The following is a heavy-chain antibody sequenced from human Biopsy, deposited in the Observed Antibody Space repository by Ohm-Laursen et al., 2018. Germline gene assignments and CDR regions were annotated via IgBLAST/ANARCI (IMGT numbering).Heavy chain of an antibody. J-gene: IGHJ6*02. CDR2: ISSSSDNI. CDR3: ARSRGSSGIATIYYYGMDV. Sequence: SLRLSCTASGFTLSSYSMNWVRQTPGKGLEWVSTISSSSDNIYYVDSVKSRFTISRDHAKNSLYLQMNSLRAEDTAVYYCARSRGSSGIATIYYYGMDVWGQGTTVTVSS. D-gene: IGHD3-10*01. V-gene: IGHV3-21*01. CDR1: GFTLSSYS.